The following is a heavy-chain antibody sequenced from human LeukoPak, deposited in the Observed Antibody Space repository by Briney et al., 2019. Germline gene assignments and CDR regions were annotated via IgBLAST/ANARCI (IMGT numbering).Heavy chain of an antibody. CDR3: AKSQYSSSPSY. Sequence: PGGSLRLSCAASGFTFSSYGMHWVRQAPGKGLEWVAVISYDGSNKYYADSVEGRFTISRDNSKNTLYLQMNSLRAEDTAVYYCAKSQYSSSPSYWGQGTLVTVSS. CDR1: GFTFSSYG. V-gene: IGHV3-30*18. D-gene: IGHD6-13*01. J-gene: IGHJ4*02. CDR2: ISYDGSNK.